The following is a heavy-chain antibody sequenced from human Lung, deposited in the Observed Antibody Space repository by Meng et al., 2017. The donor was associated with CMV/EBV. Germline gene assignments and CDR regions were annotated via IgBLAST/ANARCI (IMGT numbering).Heavy chain of an antibody. CDR3: AKVYTSTNWGYYYGMDV. CDR1: GFSFSSYA. V-gene: IGHV3-23*03. J-gene: IGHJ6*02. D-gene: IGHD2-2*01. Sequence: GESXKISCAASGFSFSSYAMNWVRQAPGRGLEWVSLIYSGGSDTYYVDSVKGRFTISRDDSKNTLYLEMHSLEADDTAIYYRAKVYTSTNWGYYYGMDVWGQGXTVTVSS. CDR2: IYSGGSDT.